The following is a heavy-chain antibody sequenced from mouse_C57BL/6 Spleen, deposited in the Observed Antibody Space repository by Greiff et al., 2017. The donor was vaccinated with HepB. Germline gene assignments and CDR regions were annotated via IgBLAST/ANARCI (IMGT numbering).Heavy chain of an antibody. D-gene: IGHD1-1*02. V-gene: IGHV5-4*01. CDR2: ISDGGSYT. CDR3: ARDRYVDY. J-gene: IGHJ4*01. CDR1: GFTFSSYA. Sequence: DVMLVESGGGLVKPGGSLKLSCAASGFTFSSYAMSWVRQTPEKRLEWVATISDGGSYTYYPDNVKGRFTISRDNAKNNLYLQMSHLKSEDTAMYYCARDRYVDYWGQGTSVTVSS.